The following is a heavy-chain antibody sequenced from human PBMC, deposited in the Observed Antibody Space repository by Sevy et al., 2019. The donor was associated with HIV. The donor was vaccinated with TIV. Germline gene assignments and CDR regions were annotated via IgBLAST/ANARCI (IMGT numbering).Heavy chain of an antibody. CDR3: ARGKYYYGSGSYYNGDYGMDV. CDR2: IYHSGST. Sequence: SETLSLTCAVSGGSISSGGYSWSWIRQPPGKGLEWIGYIYHSGSTYYNPSLKSRVTISVDRSKNQFSLKLSTVTAADTAVYYCARGKYYYGSGSYYNGDYGMDVWGQGTTVTVSS. D-gene: IGHD3-10*01. CDR1: GGSISSGGYS. J-gene: IGHJ6*02. V-gene: IGHV4-30-2*01.